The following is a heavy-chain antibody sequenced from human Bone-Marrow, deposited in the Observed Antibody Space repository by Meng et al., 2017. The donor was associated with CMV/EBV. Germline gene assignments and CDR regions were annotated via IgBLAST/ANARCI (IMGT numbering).Heavy chain of an antibody. Sequence: CQTSGFTFSASWMHWLRQAPGKGLVWVSRISDDGSTTNYADSVQGRFSISRDNARNTLYLQMNNLRAEDSAIYYCARVSSGTYCLDSWGQGTPVTVSS. CDR3: ARVSSGTYCLDS. J-gene: IGHJ4*02. CDR1: GFTFSASW. D-gene: IGHD1-26*01. CDR2: ISDDGSTT. V-gene: IGHV3-74*01.